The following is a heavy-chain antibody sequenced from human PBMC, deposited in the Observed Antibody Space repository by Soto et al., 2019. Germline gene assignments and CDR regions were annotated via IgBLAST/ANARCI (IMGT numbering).Heavy chain of an antibody. CDR3: ARDTPPTDY. Sequence: QVQLVQSGAEVKKPGASVKVSCKTSGYTFTSFHISWVRQAPGQGLEWMGWISAYNTNTNYAQKFQGRVTMTTDTLTSTAYMELRSLRSDDTAVYYSARDTPPTDYWGQGTLVTVSS. J-gene: IGHJ4*02. CDR2: ISAYNTNT. CDR1: GYTFTSFH. V-gene: IGHV1-18*01.